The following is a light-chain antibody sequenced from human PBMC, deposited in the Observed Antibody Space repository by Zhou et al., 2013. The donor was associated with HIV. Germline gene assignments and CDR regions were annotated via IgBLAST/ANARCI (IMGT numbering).Light chain of an antibody. CDR3: QQYNSYPPT. V-gene: IGKV1-5*01. Sequence: DIQMTQSPSTLSASVGDRVTITCRASQSISNWLAWYQQKPGKAPKLLIYAASSLQSGVPSRFSGSGSGTEFTLTINGLQPDDFATYYCQQYNSYPPTFGGGTKVEIK. CDR1: QSISNW. J-gene: IGKJ4*01. CDR2: AAS.